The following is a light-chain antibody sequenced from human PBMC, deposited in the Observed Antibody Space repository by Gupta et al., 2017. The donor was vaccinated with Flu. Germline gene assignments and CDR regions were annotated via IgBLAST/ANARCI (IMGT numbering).Light chain of an antibody. Sequence: DIQMTQSPSSLSASVGDRVTITCQASQDISNYLNWYQQKPGKSPKLLIYDASNLETGVPSRSSGSGSGTDFTFTISIRQPEDIATYYCQQDENLPPLTFGGGTKVEIK. CDR1: QDISNY. J-gene: IGKJ4*01. V-gene: IGKV1-33*01. CDR2: DAS. CDR3: QQDENLPPLT.